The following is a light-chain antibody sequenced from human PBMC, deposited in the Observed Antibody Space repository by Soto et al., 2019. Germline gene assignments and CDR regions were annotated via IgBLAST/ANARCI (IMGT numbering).Light chain of an antibody. CDR3: QQYNTYSA. CDR1: QSVSNW. V-gene: IGKV1-5*01. CDR2: DAS. Sequence: DIQMTQSPSTLSASVGDRVTITCRASQSVSNWWAWYQQKRGKAPELLIYDASSLKSGVPSRFSGSGSGTEFTLTISRLQPDDFATYYCQQYNTYSAFGQGTKVEIK. J-gene: IGKJ1*01.